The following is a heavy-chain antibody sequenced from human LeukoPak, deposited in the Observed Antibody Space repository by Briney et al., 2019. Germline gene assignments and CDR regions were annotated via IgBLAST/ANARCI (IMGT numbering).Heavy chain of an antibody. J-gene: IGHJ6*04. Sequence: ASVKVPCKASGYTFTSYAMHWVRRAPGQRLEWMGWINAGNGNTKYSQKFQGRVTITRDTSASTAYMELSSLRSEDTAVYYCGRGAGIAAAGGRDVWGKGTTVTVSS. CDR3: GRGAGIAAAGGRDV. V-gene: IGHV1-3*01. CDR1: GYTFTSYA. CDR2: INAGNGNT. D-gene: IGHD6-13*01.